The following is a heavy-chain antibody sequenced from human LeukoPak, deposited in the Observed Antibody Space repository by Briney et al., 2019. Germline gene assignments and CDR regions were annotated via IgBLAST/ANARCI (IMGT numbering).Heavy chain of an antibody. CDR1: GFTFSSYE. J-gene: IGHJ4*02. Sequence: GSLRLSCAASGFTFSSYEMSWVRQAPGKGLEWIGGIYYSGSTYYNPSLKSRVTISVDTSKNQFSLKLSSVTAADTAVYYCARQEAEGIADYWGQGTLVTVSS. V-gene: IGHV4-59*05. CDR2: IYYSGST. D-gene: IGHD6-13*01. CDR3: ARQEAEGIADY.